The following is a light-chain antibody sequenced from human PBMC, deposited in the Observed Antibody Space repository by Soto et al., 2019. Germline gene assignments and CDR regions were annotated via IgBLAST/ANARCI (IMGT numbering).Light chain of an antibody. V-gene: IGLV2-8*01. Sequence: QSVLTQPPSASGSPGQSVTISSTGTRSDVGGYNYVSWYQQHPGKAPKLMIYEVSKRPSGVPDRFSGSKSGNTASLTVSGLQAEDEADYYCSSYAGSNNFVFGTGTKVTV. J-gene: IGLJ1*01. CDR1: RSDVGGYNY. CDR2: EVS. CDR3: SSYAGSNNFV.